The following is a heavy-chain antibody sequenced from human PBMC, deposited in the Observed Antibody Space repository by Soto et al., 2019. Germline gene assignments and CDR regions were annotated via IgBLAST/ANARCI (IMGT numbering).Heavy chain of an antibody. Sequence: SVKVSCKASGGTFSSYAISWVRQAPGQGLEWMGGIIPIFGTANYAQKFQGRVTITADESTSTAYMELSSLRSEDTAVYYCARAIFDWLLFVSRRPNFAQDAFDIWGQGTMVTVSS. CDR3: ARAIFDWLLFVSRRPNFAQDAFDI. CDR2: IIPIFGTA. CDR1: GGTFSSYA. D-gene: IGHD3-9*01. J-gene: IGHJ3*02. V-gene: IGHV1-69*13.